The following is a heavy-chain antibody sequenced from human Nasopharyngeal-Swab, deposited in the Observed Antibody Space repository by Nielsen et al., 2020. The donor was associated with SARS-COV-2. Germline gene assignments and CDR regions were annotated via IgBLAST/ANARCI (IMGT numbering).Heavy chain of an antibody. D-gene: IGHD5-12*01. J-gene: IGHJ4*02. V-gene: IGHV4-34*01. CDR3: ARGPISGYSGYRKYDY. Sequence: SETLSLTCAVYGGSFSGYYWRWIRQPPGKGLEWIGEINHSGSTNYNPSLKSRVTISVDTSKNQFSLKLSSVTAADTAVYYCARGPISGYSGYRKYDYWGQGTLVTVSS. CDR1: GGSFSGYY. CDR2: INHSGST.